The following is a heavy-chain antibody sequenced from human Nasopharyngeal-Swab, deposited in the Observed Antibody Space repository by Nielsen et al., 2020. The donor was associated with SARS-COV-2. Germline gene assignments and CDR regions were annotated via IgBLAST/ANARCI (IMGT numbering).Heavy chain of an antibody. CDR3: ARVELRFLEWYDY. D-gene: IGHD3-3*01. Sequence: SETLSLTCTVSGGSIRSYYWSWIRQPPGKGLEWIGYIYYSGSTNYNPSLKSRVTISVDTSKNQFSLKLSSVTAADTAVYYCARVELRFLEWYDYWGQGTLVTVSS. CDR2: IYYSGST. J-gene: IGHJ4*02. CDR1: GGSIRSYY. V-gene: IGHV4-59*12.